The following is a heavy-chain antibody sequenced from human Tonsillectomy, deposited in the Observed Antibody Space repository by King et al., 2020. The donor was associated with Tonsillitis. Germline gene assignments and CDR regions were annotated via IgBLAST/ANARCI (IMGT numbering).Heavy chain of an antibody. V-gene: IGHV3-9*01. D-gene: IGHD4-17*01. Sequence: VQLVESGGGLVQPGRSLRLSCAASGFTFDDYAMHWVRQAPGKGLEWVSGISWNSGSIGYADSVKGRFTISRDNAKNSLYLQMNSLRAEDTALYYCAKDWGTTVTTMFEYWGQGTLVTVSS. CDR3: AKDWGTTVTTMFEY. CDR1: GFTFDDYA. J-gene: IGHJ4*02. CDR2: ISWNSGSI.